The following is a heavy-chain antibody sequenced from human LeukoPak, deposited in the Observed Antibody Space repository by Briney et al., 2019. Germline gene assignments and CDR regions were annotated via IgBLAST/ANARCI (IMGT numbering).Heavy chain of an antibody. Sequence: ASVKVSCKASGGTFSSYAISWVRQAPGQGLEWMGGIIPIFGTANYAQKFQGRVTITADESTSTVYMELSSLRSEGTAVYYCARDFWSGPDYWGQGTLVTVSS. CDR3: ARDFWSGPDY. J-gene: IGHJ4*02. D-gene: IGHD3-3*01. V-gene: IGHV1-69*13. CDR1: GGTFSSYA. CDR2: IIPIFGTA.